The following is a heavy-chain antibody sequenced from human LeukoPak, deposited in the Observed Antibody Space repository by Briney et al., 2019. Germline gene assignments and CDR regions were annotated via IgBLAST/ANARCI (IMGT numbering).Heavy chain of an antibody. CDR1: GFTLSRNG. CDR2: IWYDGSKK. V-gene: IGHV3-33*01. Sequence: GGSLRLSCAASGFTLSRNGMHWVRQAPGKGLEWVGDIWYDGSKKYYADSVKGRFTISRDISKNTVYLQMDSLRAEDTAVYYCARDHYDFWSVENWFDPWGQGTLVTVS. CDR3: ARDHYDFWSVENWFDP. D-gene: IGHD3-3*01. J-gene: IGHJ5*02.